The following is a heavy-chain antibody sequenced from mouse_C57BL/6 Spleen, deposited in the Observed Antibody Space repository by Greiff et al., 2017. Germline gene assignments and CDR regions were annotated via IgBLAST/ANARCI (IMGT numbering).Heavy chain of an antibody. CDR3: ARELRNYYAMDY. CDR2: ISDGGSYT. V-gene: IGHV5-4*01. D-gene: IGHD1-1*01. J-gene: IGHJ4*01. Sequence: EVHLVESGGGLVKPGGSLKLSCAASGFTFSSYAMSWVRQTPEKRLEWVATISDGGSYTYYPDNVKGRFTISRDNAKNNLYLQMSHLKSEDTAMYYCARELRNYYAMDYWGQGTSVTVSS. CDR1: GFTFSSYA.